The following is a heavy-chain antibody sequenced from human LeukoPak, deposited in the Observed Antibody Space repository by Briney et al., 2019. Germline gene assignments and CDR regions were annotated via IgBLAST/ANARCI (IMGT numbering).Heavy chain of an antibody. Sequence: ASVKVSCKASGYTFTSYDINWVRQATGQGLEWMGWMNPNSGNTGYAQKFQGRVTTTRNTSISTAYMELSSLRSEDTAVYYCAREGGARDYYYYYYMDVWGKGTTVTVSS. CDR1: GYTFTSYD. V-gene: IGHV1-8*01. CDR3: AREGGARDYYYYYYMDV. J-gene: IGHJ6*03. D-gene: IGHD4-17*01. CDR2: MNPNSGNT.